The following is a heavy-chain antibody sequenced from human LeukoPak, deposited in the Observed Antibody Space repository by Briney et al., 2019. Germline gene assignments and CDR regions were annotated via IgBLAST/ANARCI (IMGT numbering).Heavy chain of an antibody. V-gene: IGHV3-11*01. Sequence: GGSLRLSCAASGLTFSDYYMSWIRQAPGKGLEWVSYISSSGSTKYYADSVKGRFTISRDNAKNSLYLQMNRLRAEDTAVYYCARVSPYSSSWNFDYWGQGTLVTVSS. D-gene: IGHD6-13*01. J-gene: IGHJ4*02. CDR2: ISSSGSTK. CDR1: GLTFSDYY. CDR3: ARVSPYSSSWNFDY.